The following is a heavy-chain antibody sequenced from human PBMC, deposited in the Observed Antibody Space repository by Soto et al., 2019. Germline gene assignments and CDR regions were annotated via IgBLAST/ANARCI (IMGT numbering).Heavy chain of an antibody. CDR3: ARGERYLDY. J-gene: IGHJ4*02. Sequence: QVQLVGSGGGVVQPGRSLRLSCAASGFTFNNFAMHWVRQAPGKGLEWVAVISYDGGDKYYADSVKGRFTISRDNSKNTLYLQMNGLIAEDTAVYYCARGERYLDYWGQGTLVTVSS. CDR1: GFTFNNFA. CDR2: ISYDGGDK. V-gene: IGHV3-30*03.